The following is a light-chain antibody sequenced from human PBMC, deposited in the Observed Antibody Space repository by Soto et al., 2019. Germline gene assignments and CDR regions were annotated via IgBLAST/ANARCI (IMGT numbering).Light chain of an antibody. V-gene: IGLV2-14*01. CDR2: EVS. J-gene: IGLJ1*01. CDR1: SSDVGGYNY. CDR3: NSYTSSSAFV. Sequence: SALTQPASVSGSPGQSITISCTGTSSDVGGYNYVSWFQQHPGKAPKLMIYEVSNRPSGVSNRFSGSKSGNTASLTISGLQAEDEADYYCNSYTSSSAFVFGTGTKVT.